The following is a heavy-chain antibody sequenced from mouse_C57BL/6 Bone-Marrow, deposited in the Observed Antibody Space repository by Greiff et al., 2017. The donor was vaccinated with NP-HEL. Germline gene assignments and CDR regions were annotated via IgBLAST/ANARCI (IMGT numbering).Heavy chain of an antibody. Sequence: QVQLQQSGAELVRPGASVTLSCKASGYTFTDYEMHWVKQTPVHGLEWIGAIDPATGGTAYNQKFKGKAILTADKSSSTAYMELRSLTSEDSAVYYCTRRGYGSSYSAMDYWGQGTSVTVSS. D-gene: IGHD1-1*01. CDR3: TRRGYGSSYSAMDY. V-gene: IGHV1-15*01. CDR1: GYTFTDYE. J-gene: IGHJ4*01. CDR2: IDPATGGT.